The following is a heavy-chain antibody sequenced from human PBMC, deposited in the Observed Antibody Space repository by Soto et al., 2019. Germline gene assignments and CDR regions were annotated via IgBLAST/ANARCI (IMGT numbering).Heavy chain of an antibody. D-gene: IGHD3-3*01. CDR3: AHRATMTIFGLIIDNGIWFHP. CDR1: GFSLSTSGAA. Sequence: SGPTLVNPTQTLTLTCTFSGFSLSTSGAAVGWVRQPPGRALEWLALIYWDGDKRYNASLGNRLTITKDTSMNQVVLTLTNVDPADTATYYCAHRATMTIFGLIIDNGIWFHPWGQGTRVTVSS. V-gene: IGHV2-5*02. J-gene: IGHJ5*02. CDR2: IYWDGDK.